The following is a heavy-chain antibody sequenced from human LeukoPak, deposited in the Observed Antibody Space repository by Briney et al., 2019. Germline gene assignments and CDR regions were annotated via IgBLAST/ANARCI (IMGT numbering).Heavy chain of an antibody. CDR1: GGSISSGGYY. CDR3: ARVAAYYYDSSGYYYSGPFDY. CDR2: IYYSGST. J-gene: IGHJ4*02. D-gene: IGHD3-22*01. Sequence: SETLSLTCTVSGGSISSGGYYWSWIRQHPGKGLEWIGYIYYSGSTYYNPSLKSRVTISVDTSKNQFSLKLSSVTAADTAVYYCARVAAYYYDSSGYYYSGPFDYWGQGTLDTVSS. V-gene: IGHV4-31*03.